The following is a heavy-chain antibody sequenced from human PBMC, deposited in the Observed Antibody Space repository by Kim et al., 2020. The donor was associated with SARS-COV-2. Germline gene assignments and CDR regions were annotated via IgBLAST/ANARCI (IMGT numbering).Heavy chain of an antibody. CDR1: GFTFSSYE. J-gene: IGHJ6*02. CDR3: AREDDDLLFYYYGMDV. D-gene: IGHD1-1*01. Sequence: GGSLRLSCAASGFTFSSYEMNWVRQAPGKGLEWVSYISSSGSTIYYADSVKGRFTISRDNAKNSLYLQMNSLRAEDTAVYYCAREDDDLLFYYYGMDVWGQGTTVTVSS. CDR2: ISSSGSTI. V-gene: IGHV3-48*03.